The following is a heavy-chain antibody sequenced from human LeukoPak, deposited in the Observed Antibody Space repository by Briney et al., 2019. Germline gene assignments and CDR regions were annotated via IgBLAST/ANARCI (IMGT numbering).Heavy chain of an antibody. Sequence: PGGSLRLSCAASGFSVSTNYMTWVRQAPGKGLEWMALISYDGTTKYSTDSVKGRFTISRDNSKNTLYLQMNSLRPEDTAVYYCAGHFGAWQYFDCWGQGTLVTVSS. D-gene: IGHD3-3*01. V-gene: IGHV3-30*03. CDR1: GFSVSTNY. CDR3: AGHFGAWQYFDC. CDR2: ISYDGTTK. J-gene: IGHJ4*02.